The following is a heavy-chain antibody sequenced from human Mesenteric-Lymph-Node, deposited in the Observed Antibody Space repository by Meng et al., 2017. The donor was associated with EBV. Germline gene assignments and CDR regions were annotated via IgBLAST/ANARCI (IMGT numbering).Heavy chain of an antibody. CDR3: AHRASNCFDP. CDR2: IYWDDDK. V-gene: IGHV2-5*02. J-gene: IGHJ5*02. Sequence: QNALKGSGPPLVNPPQTLTLTCTFSGFSLSTSGVDVGWIRQPPGKALEWLALIYWDDDKRYSPSLKTRLTITQDTSENQVVLTMTNMDPVDAPAYYCAHRASNCFDPWGQGTLVTVSS. CDR1: GFSLSTSGVD.